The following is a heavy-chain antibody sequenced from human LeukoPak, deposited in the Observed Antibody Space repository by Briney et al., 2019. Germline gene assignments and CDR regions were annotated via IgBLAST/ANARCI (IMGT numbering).Heavy chain of an antibody. CDR3: AKFRGQLLPYYYMDV. J-gene: IGHJ6*03. Sequence: GGSLRLSCAASGFTFSSYAMSWVRQAPGKGLEWVSAISGSGGSTYYADSVKGRFTVSRDNSKNTLFLQMDSLRAEDTAVYYCAKFRGQLLPYYYMDVWGKGTTVTVSS. CDR1: GFTFSSYA. D-gene: IGHD2/OR15-2a*01. CDR2: ISGSGGST. V-gene: IGHV3-23*01.